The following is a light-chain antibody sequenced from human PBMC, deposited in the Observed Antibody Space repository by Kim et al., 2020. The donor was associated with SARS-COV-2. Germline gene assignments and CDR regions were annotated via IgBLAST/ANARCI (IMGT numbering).Light chain of an antibody. V-gene: IGKV3-11*01. J-gene: IGKJ4*01. CDR2: DAS. CDR1: QNIDTY. Sequence: PGDRATLSCRASQNIDTYLAWYQQRPGQAPRLLVYDASNRATGVTDRFSGSGSGTDFTLTISSLEPEDFSIYYCQQRNSWPPAVTFGGGTKVDIK. CDR3: QQRNSWPPAVT.